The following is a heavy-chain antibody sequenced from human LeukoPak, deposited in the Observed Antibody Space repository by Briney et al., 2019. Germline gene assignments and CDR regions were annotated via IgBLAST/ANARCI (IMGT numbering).Heavy chain of an antibody. CDR3: ASPRGGGSWRPPDY. CDR1: GFTFSDYY. V-gene: IGHV3-11*01. CDR2: ISSSGSTI. J-gene: IGHJ4*02. D-gene: IGHD2-15*01. Sequence: GGSLRLSRAASGFTFSDYYMSWIRQAPGKGLEWVSYISSSGSTIYYADSVKGRFTISRDNAKNSLYLQMNSLRAEDTAVYYCASPRGGGSWRPPDYWGQGTLVTVSS.